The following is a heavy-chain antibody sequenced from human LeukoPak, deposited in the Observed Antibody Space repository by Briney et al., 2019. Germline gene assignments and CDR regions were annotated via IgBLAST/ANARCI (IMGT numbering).Heavy chain of an antibody. Sequence: ASVKVSCKASGYTFTGYYMHWVLQAPGQGLEWMGWINPNSGGTNYAQKFQGRVTMTRDTSISTAYMELSRLRSDDTAVYYCARASPTTMAGFDYWGQGTLVTVSS. CDR2: INPNSGGT. CDR3: ARASPTTMAGFDY. D-gene: IGHD4/OR15-4a*01. V-gene: IGHV1-2*02. J-gene: IGHJ4*02. CDR1: GYTFTGYY.